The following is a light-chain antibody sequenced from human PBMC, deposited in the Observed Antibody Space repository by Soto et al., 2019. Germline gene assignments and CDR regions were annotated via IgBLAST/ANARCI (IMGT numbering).Light chain of an antibody. Sequence: NFMLTQPHSVSESPGTTVTISCTRSSGSIASNYVQWYQQRPGSAPTTVIYEDNQRPSGVPDRFSGSIDSSSNSASLTISGLKTEDEADYYWQSYDSSNQVFGGGTKLTVL. CDR2: EDN. CDR3: QSYDSSNQV. CDR1: SGSIASNY. J-gene: IGLJ3*02. V-gene: IGLV6-57*03.